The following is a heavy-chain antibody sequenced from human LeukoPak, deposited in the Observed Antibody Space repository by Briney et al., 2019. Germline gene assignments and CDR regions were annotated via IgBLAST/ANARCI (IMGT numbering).Heavy chain of an antibody. J-gene: IGHJ5*02. D-gene: IGHD6-13*01. CDR3: MTASRSSSWPPPT. Sequence: QTGGSQRLSCAASGFTFSSYWMNWVRQAPGKGLEWVANIKQDGSEKKYVDSVKGRSTISRDNAKNSLYLQMNSLRAEDTAMYYCMTASRSSSWPPPTWGQGTLVTVSS. CDR1: GFTFSSYW. V-gene: IGHV3-7*01. CDR2: IKQDGSEK.